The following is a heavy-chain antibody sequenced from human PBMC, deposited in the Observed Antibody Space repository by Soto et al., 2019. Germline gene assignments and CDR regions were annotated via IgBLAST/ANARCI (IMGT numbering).Heavy chain of an antibody. CDR1: GGSISSYY. Sequence: SETLSLTCTVSGGSISSYYWSWIRQPAGKGLEWIGRIYTSGSTNYNPSLKSRVTMSVDTSKNQFSLRLSSVTAADTAVYYCAREYSSGWYLDYWGQGTLVTVSS. CDR3: AREYSSGWYLDY. V-gene: IGHV4-4*07. D-gene: IGHD6-19*01. CDR2: IYTSGST. J-gene: IGHJ4*02.